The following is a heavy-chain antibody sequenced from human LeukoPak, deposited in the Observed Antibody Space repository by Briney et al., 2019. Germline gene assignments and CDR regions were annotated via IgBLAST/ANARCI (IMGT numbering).Heavy chain of an antibody. J-gene: IGHJ1*01. CDR1: LDSTSTNF. D-gene: IGHD3-10*01. Sequence: SETLCPSPTVSLDSTSTNFGSWVRQPPGKGLEWIGEIHRSGSTNYNPSLQRRVTISIDRPKIQIALALSSVTAADTAVYYCAREIIAGITPGAFWGQARQVSVCS. CDR2: IHRSGST. CDR3: AREIIAGITPGAF. V-gene: IGHV4-4*02.